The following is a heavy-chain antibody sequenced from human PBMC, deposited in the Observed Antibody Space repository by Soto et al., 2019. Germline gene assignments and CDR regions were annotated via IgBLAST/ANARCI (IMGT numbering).Heavy chain of an antibody. J-gene: IGHJ4*02. CDR3: ARAVLPATAPFDY. V-gene: IGHV4-59*01. D-gene: IGHD2-2*01. CDR2: IYYSGST. CDR1: GGSISSYY. Sequence: QVQLQESGPRLVKPSETLSLTCIVSGGSISSYYWSWIRQPPGKGLEWIGYIYYSGSTNYNPSLKSQVTLSVDTSKNQFSLKLSSVTAADTAVYYCARAVLPATAPFDYWGQGTLVTVSS.